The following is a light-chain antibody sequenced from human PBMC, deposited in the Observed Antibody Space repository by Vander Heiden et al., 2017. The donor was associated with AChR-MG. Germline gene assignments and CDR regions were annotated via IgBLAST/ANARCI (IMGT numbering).Light chain of an antibody. Sequence: SSELTQDPAVSVALGQTVRITCQGDSLRSYDASWYQQQPGQAPVLLIYGKNNRPSGIPERFSGSRSGNTASLTITGAQAEDEADYYCNSRDSSGNHWVFGGGTKLTVL. J-gene: IGLJ3*02. CDR1: SLRSYD. CDR3: NSRDSSGNHWV. V-gene: IGLV3-19*01. CDR2: GKN.